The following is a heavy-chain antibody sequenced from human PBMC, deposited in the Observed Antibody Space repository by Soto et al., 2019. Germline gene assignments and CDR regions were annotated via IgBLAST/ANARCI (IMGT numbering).Heavy chain of an antibody. Sequence: GASVKVSCKASGGTFSSYAISWVRQAPGQGLEWMGGIIPIFGTANYAQKFQGRVTITADESTSTAYMELSSLGSEDTAVYYCAESRTYYDFWSGNNWFDPWGQGTLVTVSS. CDR1: GGTFSSYA. J-gene: IGHJ5*02. CDR3: AESRTYYDFWSGNNWFDP. V-gene: IGHV1-69*13. CDR2: IIPIFGTA. D-gene: IGHD3-3*01.